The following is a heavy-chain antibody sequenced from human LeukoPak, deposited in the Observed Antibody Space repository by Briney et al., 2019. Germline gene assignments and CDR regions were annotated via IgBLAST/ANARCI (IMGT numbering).Heavy chain of an antibody. V-gene: IGHV4-34*09. D-gene: IGHD4-17*01. CDR2: IYYSGST. CDR1: GGSFSGYY. CDR3: ARTIYGDYVTPVAFDI. J-gene: IGHJ3*02. Sequence: SETLSLTCAVYGGSFSGYYWSWIRQPPGKGLEWIGYIYYSGSTYYNPSLKSRVTISVDTSKNQFSLKLSSVTAADTAVYYCARTIYGDYVTPVAFDIWGQGTMVTVSS.